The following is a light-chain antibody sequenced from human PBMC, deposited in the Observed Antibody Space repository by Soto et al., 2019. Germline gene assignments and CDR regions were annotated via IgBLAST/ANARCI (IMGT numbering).Light chain of an antibody. CDR3: CSFAGSYTFYV. Sequence: QSALTQPRSVSGSPGQSVTISCTRTSSDVGGYNYVSWYQQHPGKAPKLMICDVSKRPSGVPDRFSGSKSGNTASLTISGLQAEDEPDYYCCSFAGSYTFYVFGTGTKLTVL. J-gene: IGLJ1*01. CDR2: DVS. V-gene: IGLV2-11*01. CDR1: SSDVGGYNY.